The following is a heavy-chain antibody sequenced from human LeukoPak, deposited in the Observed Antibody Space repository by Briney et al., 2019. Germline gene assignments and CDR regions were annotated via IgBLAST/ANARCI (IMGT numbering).Heavy chain of an antibody. CDR1: GNYW. CDR2: INGDGSWT. CDR3: VSFYETY. Sequence: GGSLRPSCAASGNYWMHWVRQAPGKGLVWVSHINGDGSWTTYADSVKGRFTISKDNAKNTVYLQMNNLRAEDTAVYYCVSFYETYWGRGTLVTVSS. J-gene: IGHJ4*02. D-gene: IGHD2-2*01. V-gene: IGHV3-74*01.